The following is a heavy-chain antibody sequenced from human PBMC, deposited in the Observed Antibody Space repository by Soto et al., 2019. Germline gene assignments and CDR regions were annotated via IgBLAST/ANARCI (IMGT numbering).Heavy chain of an antibody. Sequence: QVQLVESGGGVVQPGKSLRLSCETSGFPFSTYGMHWVRQAPGKGLEWVALIWYDGSNKYYGDSVRGRFTISRDNGKNKVDLQMKSLIDADTGVYYCAREGFEREVPAARDVWGQGTVVAVSS. V-gene: IGHV3-33*01. J-gene: IGHJ4*02. CDR2: IWYDGSNK. D-gene: IGHD2-2*01. CDR3: AREGFEREVPAARDV. CDR1: GFPFSTYG.